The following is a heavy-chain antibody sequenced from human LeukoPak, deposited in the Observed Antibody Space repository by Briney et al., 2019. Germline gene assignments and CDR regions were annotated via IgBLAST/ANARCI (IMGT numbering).Heavy chain of an antibody. Sequence: SQTLSLTCDVSGGSISSGLYSWSWIRQPLGKGLEWIGYIYYSGSTNYNPSLKSRVTISVDTSKNQFSLKLSSVTAADTAVYYCARYCSGGSCYPTEFFDYWGQGTLVTVSS. CDR3: ARYCSGGSCYPTEFFDY. D-gene: IGHD2-15*01. J-gene: IGHJ4*02. CDR2: IYYSGST. V-gene: IGHV4-30-2*02. CDR1: GGSISSGLYS.